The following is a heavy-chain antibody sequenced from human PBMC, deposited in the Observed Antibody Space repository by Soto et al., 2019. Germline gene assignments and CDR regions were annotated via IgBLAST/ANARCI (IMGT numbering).Heavy chain of an antibody. CDR2: IYYSGST. D-gene: IGHD1-26*01. CDR1: GGSISSYY. V-gene: IGHV4-59*01. CDR3: ARDAGGGSYNWFDP. Sequence: SETLSLTCTVSGGSISSYYWSWIRQPPGKGLEWIGYIYYSGSTNYNPSLKSRVTISVDTSKNQFSLKLSSVTAADMAVYYCARDAGGGSYNWFDPWGQGTLVTVSS. J-gene: IGHJ5*02.